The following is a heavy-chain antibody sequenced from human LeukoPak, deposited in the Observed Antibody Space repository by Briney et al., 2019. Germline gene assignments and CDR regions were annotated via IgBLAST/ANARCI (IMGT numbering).Heavy chain of an antibody. CDR3: AREWLVRAFDI. V-gene: IGHV1-46*01. CDR2: INPSGGNT. J-gene: IGHJ3*02. Sequence: ASVKVSCKASGYTFTSYYMHWVRQAPGQGLEWMGIINPSGGNTSYAQKFQGRVTMTRDTSTSTVYMELSSLRSEDTAVYYCAREWLVRAFDIWGQGTMVTVSS. D-gene: IGHD6-19*01. CDR1: GYTFTSYY.